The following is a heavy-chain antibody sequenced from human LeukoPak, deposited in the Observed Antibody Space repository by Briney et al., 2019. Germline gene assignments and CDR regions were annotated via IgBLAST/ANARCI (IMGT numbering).Heavy chain of an antibody. CDR1: GYTFTSYG. CDR2: INPSGGST. D-gene: IGHD2-15*01. CDR3: ARDGCSGGSCYSGLGY. V-gene: IGHV1-46*01. Sequence: GASVKVSCKASGYTFTSYGISWVRQAPGQGLEWMGIINPSGGSTSYAQKFQGRVTMTRDTSTSTVYMELSSLRSEDTAVYYCARDGCSGGSCYSGLGYWGQGTLVTVSS. J-gene: IGHJ4*02.